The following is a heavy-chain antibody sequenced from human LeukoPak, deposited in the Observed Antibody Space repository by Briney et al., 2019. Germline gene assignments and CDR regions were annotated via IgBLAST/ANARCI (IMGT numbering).Heavy chain of an antibody. Sequence: GGSLRLSCAASGFTFSSYAMHWVRQAPGKGLEWVAVISYDGSNKYYADSVKGRFTISRDNSKNTLYLQMNSLRAEDTAVYYCARDAYYDSSGYYYLKLAGSRYFDLWGRGTLVTVSS. V-gene: IGHV3-30*04. J-gene: IGHJ2*01. CDR3: ARDAYYDSSGYYYLKLAGSRYFDL. CDR1: GFTFSSYA. CDR2: ISYDGSNK. D-gene: IGHD3-22*01.